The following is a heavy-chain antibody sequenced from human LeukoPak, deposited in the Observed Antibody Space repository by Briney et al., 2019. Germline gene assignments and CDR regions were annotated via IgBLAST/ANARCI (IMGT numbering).Heavy chain of an antibody. Sequence: GGSLRLSCAASGFTFSSYEMNWVRQAPGKGLEWVSYISSSGSTIYYADSVKGRFTISRDNAKNSLYLQMNSLRAEDTAVYYCARDLAAAGDSDWFDPWGQGTLVTVSS. CDR2: ISSSGSTI. J-gene: IGHJ5*02. D-gene: IGHD6-13*01. CDR1: GFTFSSYE. CDR3: ARDLAAAGDSDWFDP. V-gene: IGHV3-48*03.